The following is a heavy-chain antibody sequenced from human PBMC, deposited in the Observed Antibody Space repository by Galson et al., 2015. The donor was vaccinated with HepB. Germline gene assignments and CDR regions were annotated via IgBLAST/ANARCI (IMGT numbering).Heavy chain of an antibody. CDR3: AREDYGDYPWFY. CDR2: ISAYNGDT. Sequence: SVKVSCKASGYTFTSYGISWVRQAPGQGLEWMGWISAYNGDTNYAQKLQGRVTMTTDTSTSTAYMELRSLRSDDTAVYYCAREDYGDYPWFYWGQGTLVTVSS. J-gene: IGHJ4*02. D-gene: IGHD4-17*01. CDR1: GYTFTSYG. V-gene: IGHV1-18*04.